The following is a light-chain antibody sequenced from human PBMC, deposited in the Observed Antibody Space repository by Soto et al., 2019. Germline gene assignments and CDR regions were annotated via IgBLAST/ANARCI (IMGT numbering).Light chain of an antibody. J-gene: IGKJ4*01. V-gene: IGKV1-16*02. CDR3: QQYYTYPS. CDR1: QEIRPY. CDR2: DAT. Sequence: DIQMTQSPSSLSASVGDRVILTCRASQEIRPYLAWFRQKPGTAPESLIYDATSLQGGVPPKFNGTGSGTEFTLTISSLQPEDFATYYCQQYYTYPSFGGGTKVEI.